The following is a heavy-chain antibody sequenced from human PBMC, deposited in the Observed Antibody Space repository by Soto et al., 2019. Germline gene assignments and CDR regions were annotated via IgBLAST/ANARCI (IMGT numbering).Heavy chain of an antibody. CDR3: ALTQGYYYYMDV. CDR2: ISWNSGSI. Sequence: GGSLRLSCAASGFTFDDYAMHWVRQAPGKGLEWVSGISWNSGSIGYADSVKGRFTISRDNAKNSLYLQMNSLRAEDTALYYCALTQGYYYYMDVWGKGTTVTVSS. J-gene: IGHJ6*03. CDR1: GFTFDDYA. V-gene: IGHV3-9*01.